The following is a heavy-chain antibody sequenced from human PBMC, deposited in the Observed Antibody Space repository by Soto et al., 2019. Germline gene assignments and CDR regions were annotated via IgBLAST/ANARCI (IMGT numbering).Heavy chain of an antibody. CDR3: ASYKSNYYYGMDV. J-gene: IGHJ6*02. CDR1: GGSISSYY. V-gene: IGHV4-59*01. D-gene: IGHD1-20*01. Sequence: QVQLQESGPGLVKPSETLSLTCTVSGGSISSYYWSWIRQPPGKGLEWIGYIYYSGITNYNPSLKSRVTISVDTSKNQFSLKLSSVTAADTAVYYCASYKSNYYYGMDVWGQGTTVTVSS. CDR2: IYYSGIT.